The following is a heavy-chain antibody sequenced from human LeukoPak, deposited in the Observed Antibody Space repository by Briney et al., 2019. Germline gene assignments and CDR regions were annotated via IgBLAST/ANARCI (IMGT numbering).Heavy chain of an antibody. V-gene: IGHV3-23*01. CDR2: ISGSGGST. CDR3: AKDGAAAGMASGFDAFDI. J-gene: IGHJ3*02. CDR1: GFTFSSYA. Sequence: GGSLRLSCAASGFTFSSYAMSWVRQAPGKGLEWVSAISGSGGSTYYADSVKGRFTISRDNSKNTLYLQMNSLRAEDTAVYYCAKDGAAAGMASGFDAFDIWGQGTMVTVSS. D-gene: IGHD6-13*01.